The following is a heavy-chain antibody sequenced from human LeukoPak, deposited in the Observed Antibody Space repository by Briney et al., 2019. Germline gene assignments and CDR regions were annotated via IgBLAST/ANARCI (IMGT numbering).Heavy chain of an antibody. J-gene: IGHJ4*02. V-gene: IGHV4-59*01. D-gene: IGHD3-22*01. Sequence: PSETLSLTCTVSGGSISSYYWSWIRQPPGKGLEWIGYIYYSGSTNYNPSLKSRVTISVDTSKNQFSLKLSSVTAADTAVYYCARAFPTYYYDSSGLGSGINLDYFDYWGQGTLVTVSS. CDR1: GGSISSYY. CDR2: IYYSGST. CDR3: ARAFPTYYYDSSGLGSGINLDYFDY.